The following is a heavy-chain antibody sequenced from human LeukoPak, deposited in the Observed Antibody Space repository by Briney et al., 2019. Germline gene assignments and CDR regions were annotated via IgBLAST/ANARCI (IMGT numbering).Heavy chain of an antibody. Sequence: GGSLRLSCAASGFTFSSYWMNWARQAPGKGLEWVASINHNGNVNYYVDSVKGRFTISRDDSKNTLYLQMNSLRVEDTAVYYCAKGRGYSSDRFFDYWGQGTLVTVSS. D-gene: IGHD6-19*01. CDR3: AKGRGYSSDRFFDY. CDR2: INHNGNVN. J-gene: IGHJ4*02. CDR1: GFTFSSYW. V-gene: IGHV3-7*03.